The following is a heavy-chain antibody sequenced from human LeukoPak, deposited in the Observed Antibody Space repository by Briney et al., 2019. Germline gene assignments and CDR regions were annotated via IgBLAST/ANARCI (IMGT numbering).Heavy chain of an antibody. CDR2: IYTSGST. Sequence: SETLSLTCTVSVGSISSGSYYWSWIRQPAGKGLEWIVRIYTSGSTNYNPSLKSRVTISVDTSKNQFSLKLSSVTAADTAVYYCATASTTVTYFDYWGQGTLVTVSS. J-gene: IGHJ4*02. CDR3: ATASTTVTYFDY. D-gene: IGHD4-17*01. V-gene: IGHV4-61*02. CDR1: VGSISSGSYY.